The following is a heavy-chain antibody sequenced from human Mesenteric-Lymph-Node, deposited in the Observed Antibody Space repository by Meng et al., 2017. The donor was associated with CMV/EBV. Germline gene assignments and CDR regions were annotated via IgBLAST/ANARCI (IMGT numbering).Heavy chain of an antibody. Sequence: GESLKISCAASEVTVSRFWMHWVRQAPGKGLVWVSRINSDGGSTTYADSVKGRFTISRDNAKNTLYLQMNSLRAEDTAVYYCARDLRTTGKSKYYYYGMDVWGQGTTVIVSS. CDR1: EVTVSRFW. CDR2: INSDGGST. D-gene: IGHD4-11*01. CDR3: ARDLRTTGKSKYYYYGMDV. V-gene: IGHV3-74*01. J-gene: IGHJ6*02.